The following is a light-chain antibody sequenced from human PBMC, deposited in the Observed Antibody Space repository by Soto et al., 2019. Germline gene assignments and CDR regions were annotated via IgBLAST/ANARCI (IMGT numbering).Light chain of an antibody. V-gene: IGKV3-15*01. CDR1: QSVNSN. CDR2: GTS. CDR3: HQYNNWPPWT. Sequence: EIVMTQCPATLSVSPGEGATLSCRASQSVNSNLAWYQQKPGQAPRLLIYGTSTRATGIPARFSGSGYGTEFTLTISSLQSEDFAVYYCHQYNNWPPWTFGQGTKVDIK. J-gene: IGKJ1*01.